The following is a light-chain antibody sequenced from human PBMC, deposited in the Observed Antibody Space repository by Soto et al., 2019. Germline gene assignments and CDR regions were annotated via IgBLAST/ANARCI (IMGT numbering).Light chain of an antibody. CDR3: QQSYSTPYT. CDR1: QSISSY. Sequence: DIQMTPSPSSLSASVGDRVTITCRASQSISSYLNWYQQKPGKAPKLLIYAASSLQSGVPSRFSVSGSGTDFTLTISSLQPEDFATYYCQQSYSTPYTFGQGTKLEIK. CDR2: AAS. J-gene: IGKJ2*01. V-gene: IGKV1-39*01.